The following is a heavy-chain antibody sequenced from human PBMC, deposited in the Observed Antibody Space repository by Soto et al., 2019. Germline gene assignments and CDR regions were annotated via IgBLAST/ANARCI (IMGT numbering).Heavy chain of an antibody. CDR3: ARCPGSGWFSFAFDI. V-gene: IGHV4-59*01. J-gene: IGHJ3*02. D-gene: IGHD6-19*01. Sequence: KSSETLSLTCTVSGGSISSYYWSWIRQPPGKGLEWIGYIYYSGSTNYNPSLKSRVTISVDTSKNQFSLKLSSVTAADTAVYYCARCPGSGWFSFAFDIWGQGTMVTVSS. CDR2: IYYSGST. CDR1: GGSISSYY.